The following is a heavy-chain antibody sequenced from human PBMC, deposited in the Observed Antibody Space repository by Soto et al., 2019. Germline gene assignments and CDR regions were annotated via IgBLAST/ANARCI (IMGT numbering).Heavy chain of an antibody. Sequence: EVQLVESGGGLVQPGGSLRLSCAASGFTFGTYEMNWVRQAPGKGLEWVSYISRSGSTIYYADSVKGRFTSSRDNAKNSLYLQLNSLRAEDTAVYYCARDPSLSSSAYLSYYYGMDVWGQGTTVTVSS. CDR2: ISRSGSTI. CDR1: GFTFGTYE. CDR3: ARDPSLSSSAYLSYYYGMDV. V-gene: IGHV3-48*03. D-gene: IGHD6-6*01. J-gene: IGHJ6*02.